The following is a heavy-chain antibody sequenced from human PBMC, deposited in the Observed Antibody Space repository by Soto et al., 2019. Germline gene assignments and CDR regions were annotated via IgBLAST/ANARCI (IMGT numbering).Heavy chain of an antibody. CDR1: GGSLSDYF. V-gene: IGHV4-34*01. D-gene: IGHD2-21*01. Sequence: PEETLSLTCVVSGGSLSDYFWIWIRQPPGMALEWIGEINHLGSINYNPSLKSRVTMSVDTSKNQFSLTLNSVTAADTATYYCARGGISHWAYFYYMDVWDRGTTVTVSS. CDR3: ARGGISHWAYFYYMDV. J-gene: IGHJ6*03. CDR2: INHLGSI.